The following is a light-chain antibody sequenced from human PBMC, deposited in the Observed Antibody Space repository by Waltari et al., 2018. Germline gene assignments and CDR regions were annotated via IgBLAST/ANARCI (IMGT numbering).Light chain of an antibody. Sequence: QSVLTQPPSVSAAPGQRVTISCSGGRSTIGNNYVSWYRQFPGTAPKLLIYEDTERPSGIAGRFSGAKAVTSATLDITGLQAGDEADYYCGTWDSSLSGAVFGGGTHLTVL. J-gene: IGLJ7*01. CDR2: EDT. CDR3: GTWDSSLSGAV. V-gene: IGLV1-51*02. CDR1: RSTIGNNY.